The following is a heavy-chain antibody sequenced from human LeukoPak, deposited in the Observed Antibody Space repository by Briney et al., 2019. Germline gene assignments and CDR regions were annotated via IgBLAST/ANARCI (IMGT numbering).Heavy chain of an antibody. CDR2: ISAYNGNT. J-gene: IGHJ4*02. Sequence: GASVKVSCKASGYTFTSYGISWVRQAPGQGLEWMGWISAYNGNTNYAQKLQGRVTMTRDTSISTAYMELSRLRSDDTAVYYCARVISPYSSSSDHFDYWGQGTLVTVSS. CDR3: ARVISPYSSSSDHFDY. V-gene: IGHV1-18*01. CDR1: GYTFTSYG. D-gene: IGHD6-6*01.